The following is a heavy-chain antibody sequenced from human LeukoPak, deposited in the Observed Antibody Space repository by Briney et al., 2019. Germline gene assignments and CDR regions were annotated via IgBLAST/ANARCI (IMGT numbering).Heavy chain of an antibody. CDR2: IYTSGST. CDR1: GVSISNYY. D-gene: IGHD5-12*01. Sequence: SETLSLTCTVSGVSISNYYWSWLRQPAGKGLEWIGRIYTSGSTYYNPSLKSRVTISVDTSKNQFSLKLSSVTAADTAVYYCARDGEGYSGYESSIDYWGQGTLVTVSS. J-gene: IGHJ4*02. V-gene: IGHV4-4*07. CDR3: ARDGEGYSGYESSIDY.